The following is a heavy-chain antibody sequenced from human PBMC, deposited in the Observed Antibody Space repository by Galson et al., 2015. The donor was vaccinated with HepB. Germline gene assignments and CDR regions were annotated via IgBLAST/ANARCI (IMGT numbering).Heavy chain of an antibody. Sequence: SLRLSCAASGFTFSSYSMNWVRQAPGKGLEWVSSISSSSYIYYADSVKGRFTISRDNAENSLYLQMNSLRGEDTAVYYCARSVGGAGAYWGQGTLVTVSS. D-gene: IGHD6-19*01. CDR3: ARSVGGAGAY. J-gene: IGHJ4*02. CDR1: GFTFSSYS. CDR2: ISSSSYI. V-gene: IGHV3-21*04.